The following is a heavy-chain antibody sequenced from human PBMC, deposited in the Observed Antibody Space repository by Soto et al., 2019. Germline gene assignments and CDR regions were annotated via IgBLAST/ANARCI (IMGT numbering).Heavy chain of an antibody. CDR2: IYHSGGT. D-gene: IGHD3-22*01. V-gene: IGHV4-38-2*01. J-gene: IGHJ4*02. Sequence: SETLSLTCAVSGYSISSGYYWGWIRQPPGKGLEWIGSIYHSGGTYYNPSLKSRVSISVDTSNNQFSLQLSSVIAADTAVFYCARAEYYSHSSGYCFHFDYWGQGALVTVSS. CDR3: ARAEYYSHSSGYCFHFDY. CDR1: GYSISSGYY.